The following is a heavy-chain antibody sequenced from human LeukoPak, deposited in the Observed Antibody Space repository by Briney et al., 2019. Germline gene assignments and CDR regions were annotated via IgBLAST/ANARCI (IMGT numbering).Heavy chain of an antibody. CDR2: ISGRDGST. CDR1: GFTFSSYA. D-gene: IGHD3-22*01. J-gene: IGHJ4*02. Sequence: GGSLRLSCVASGFTFSSYAMSWVRQAPGKGLEWVSGISGRDGSTYYADSVRGRFTISRDNSKNTLYLQMNSLRAEDTAVYYCAKVPYYYDDSGYYTEDYWGQGTLVTVSS. CDR3: AKVPYYYDDSGYYTEDY. V-gene: IGHV3-23*01.